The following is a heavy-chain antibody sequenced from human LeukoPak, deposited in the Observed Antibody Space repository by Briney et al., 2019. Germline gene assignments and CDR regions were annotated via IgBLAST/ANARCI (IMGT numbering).Heavy chain of an antibody. CDR1: GFTVSSNY. J-gene: IGHJ4*02. Sequence: GGSLRLSCAASGFTVSSNYMSWVRQAPGKGLEWVAVISYDGSNKYYADSVKGRFTISRDNSKNTLYLQMNSLRAEDTAVYYCAKASKYYDSSPFDYWGQGTLVTVSS. CDR2: ISYDGSNK. D-gene: IGHD3-22*01. CDR3: AKASKYYDSSPFDY. V-gene: IGHV3-30*18.